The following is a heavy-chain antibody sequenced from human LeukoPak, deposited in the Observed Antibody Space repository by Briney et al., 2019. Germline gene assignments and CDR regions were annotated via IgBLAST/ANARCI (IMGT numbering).Heavy chain of an antibody. CDR2: ISGSGGST. V-gene: IGHV3-23*01. J-gene: IGHJ4*02. CDR1: GFTFSSYA. Sequence: GGSLRLTCAASGFTFSSYAMSWVRQAPGKGLEWVSAISGSGGSTYYADSVKGRFTISRDNSKNTLYLQMNSLRAEDTAVYYCAKVTSGWYRGGFDYWGQGTLVTVSS. D-gene: IGHD6-19*01. CDR3: AKVTSGWYRGGFDY.